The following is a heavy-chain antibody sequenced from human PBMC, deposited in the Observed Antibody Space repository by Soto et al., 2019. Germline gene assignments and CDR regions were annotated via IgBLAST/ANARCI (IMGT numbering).Heavy chain of an antibody. V-gene: IGHV4-34*01. CDR2: INHCGST. J-gene: IGHJ3*02. D-gene: IGHD3-10*01. CDR3: ARDPGLLWFGGHAFDI. CDR1: RRSFSGYY. Sequence: SEILPVTCAVDRRSFSGYYWSWMLEPPRKRLGWTGEINHCGSTNYNPSLKSRVTISVDTSKNQFSLKLSSVTASDTAVYYCARDPGLLWFGGHAFDILCQGTMVS.